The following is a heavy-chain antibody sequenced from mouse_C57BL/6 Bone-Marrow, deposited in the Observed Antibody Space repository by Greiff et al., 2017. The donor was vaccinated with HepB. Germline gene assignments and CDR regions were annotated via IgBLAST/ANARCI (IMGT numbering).Heavy chain of an antibody. CDR2: IRSKSSNYAT. J-gene: IGHJ3*01. CDR3: VSPSKVTGR. CDR1: GFTFNTYA. D-gene: IGHD2-2*01. Sequence: EVQGVESGGGLVQPKGSFKLSCAASGFTFNTYAMHWVRQAPGKGLEWVARIRSKSSNYATYYADSVKDRFTISRGDSQSMLYLQMNNLKTEDTAMYYCVSPSKVTGRWGQGTLVTVSA. V-gene: IGHV10-3*01.